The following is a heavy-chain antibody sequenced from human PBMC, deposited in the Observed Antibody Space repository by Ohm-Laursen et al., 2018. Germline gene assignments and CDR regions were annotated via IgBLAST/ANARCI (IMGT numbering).Heavy chain of an antibody. CDR3: ARAYDTSNYFWLY. CDR2: IQSSGST. CDR1: GGSISGYY. V-gene: IGHV4-4*07. J-gene: IGHJ4*02. D-gene: IGHD3-22*01. Sequence: GTLSLTCTVSGGSISGYYWSWIRQPAGKGLEWIGRIQSSGSTNYNPSLKSRVTRSVDTSKNQFSLKLSSVTAADTAVYYCARAYDTSNYFWLYWGQGTLVTVSS.